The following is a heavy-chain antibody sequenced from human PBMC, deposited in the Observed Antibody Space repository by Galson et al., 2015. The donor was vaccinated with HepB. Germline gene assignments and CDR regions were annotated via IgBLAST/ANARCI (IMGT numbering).Heavy chain of an antibody. D-gene: IGHD3-9*01. Sequence: SVKVSCKASGYTFTGYYMHWVRQAPGQGLEWMGWINPNSGGTNYAQKFQGRVTMTRDTSISTAYMELSRLRSDDTAVYYCAREGRYFDWLFYYGMDVWGQGTTVTVSS. CDR3: AREGRYFDWLFYYGMDV. CDR1: GYTFTGYY. V-gene: IGHV1-2*02. J-gene: IGHJ6*02. CDR2: INPNSGGT.